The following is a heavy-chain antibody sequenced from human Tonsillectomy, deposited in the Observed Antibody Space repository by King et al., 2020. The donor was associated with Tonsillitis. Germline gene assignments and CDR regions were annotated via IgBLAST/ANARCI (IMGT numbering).Heavy chain of an antibody. J-gene: IGHJ6*02. Sequence: QLVQSGAEVRKPGASVKVSCKASGYIFTGHYLYWVRQAPGQGLEWMGWINPNTGDTNYAQKFQGRVTMTRDTSISTAYMDLSRLRSDDPAVHYCARGGYCSGGSCYPDYGMDVWGQGTTVTVSS. V-gene: IGHV1-2*02. CDR1: GYIFTGHY. D-gene: IGHD2-15*01. CDR3: ARGGYCSGGSCYPDYGMDV. CDR2: INPNTGDT.